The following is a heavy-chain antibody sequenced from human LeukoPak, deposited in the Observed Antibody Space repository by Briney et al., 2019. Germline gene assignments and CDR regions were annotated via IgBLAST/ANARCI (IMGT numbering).Heavy chain of an antibody. Sequence: GESLKISCKGSGYSFIKYWVAWVRQMPGKGLEWMGITYPDDSETRYSPSFQGQVSISADKSTSTAYLQWNRLKASDNAMYYCARRSGSLADWGQGTLVTVSS. CDR1: GYSFIKYW. D-gene: IGHD3-10*01. V-gene: IGHV5-51*01. CDR2: TYPDDSET. CDR3: ARRSGSLAD. J-gene: IGHJ4*02.